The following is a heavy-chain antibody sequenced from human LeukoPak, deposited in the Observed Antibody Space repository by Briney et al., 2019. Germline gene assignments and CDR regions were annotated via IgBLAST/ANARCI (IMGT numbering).Heavy chain of an antibody. Sequence: ASVKVSCKASGYTFTDYYVHWVRQAPGQGLEWMALVNPNSGGTNYAQKFQGRVTLTRDTSIGTAYMELSSLRSDGTAVYYCARGATRIIPTARRWFDPWGQGTLVSVSS. J-gene: IGHJ5*02. CDR3: ARGATRIIPTARRWFDP. CDR1: GYTFTDYY. CDR2: VNPNSGGT. V-gene: IGHV1-2*02. D-gene: IGHD6-6*01.